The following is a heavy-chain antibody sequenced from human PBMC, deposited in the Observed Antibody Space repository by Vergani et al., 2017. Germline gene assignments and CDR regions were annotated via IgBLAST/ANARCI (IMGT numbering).Heavy chain of an antibody. V-gene: IGHV4-4*02. J-gene: IGHJ4*02. D-gene: IGHD3-22*01. Sequence: QVQLQESGPGLVKPSGTLSLTCAVSGGSISSSNWWSWVRQPPGKGLEWIGESYHSGSTNYNPSLKSRVTISVDKSKNQFSLKLSSVTAADTAVYYCARTPYYYDSSGSYYFDDWGQGTLVTVSS. CDR1: GGSISSSNW. CDR2: SYHSGST. CDR3: ARTPYYYDSSGSYYFDD.